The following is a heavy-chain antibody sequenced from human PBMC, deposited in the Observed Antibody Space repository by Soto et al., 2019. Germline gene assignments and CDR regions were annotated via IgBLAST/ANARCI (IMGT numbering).Heavy chain of an antibody. V-gene: IGHV1-46*01. CDR3: ARAYGDYANYWYFDL. CDR2: INPSGGST. J-gene: IGHJ2*01. D-gene: IGHD4-17*01. CDR1: GYTFTSYY. Sequence: QVQLVQSGAEVKKPGASVKVSCKASGYTFTSYYMNWVRQAPGQGLEWMGIINPSGGSTSYAQKFQGRVTMTRDTSTSTVYMELSSLRSEDTAVYYCARAYGDYANYWYFDLWGRGTLVTVSS.